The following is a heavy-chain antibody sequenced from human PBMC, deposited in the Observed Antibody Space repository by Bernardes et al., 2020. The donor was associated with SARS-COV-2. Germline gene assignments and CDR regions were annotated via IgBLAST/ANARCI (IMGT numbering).Heavy chain of an antibody. Sequence: GGSLCLSCAASGFTFSKYGMNWVRQAPAQGLEWVAVISNDESNKYYADSVKGRFTISRDNSKNTLYLQMNSLRAEDTAVYYCARDSGYWTGYLDYWGQGTLVTVSS. J-gene: IGHJ4*02. V-gene: IGHV3-30*03. CDR1: GFTFSKYG. CDR3: ARDSGYWTGYLDY. CDR2: ISNDESNK. D-gene: IGHD3-3*01.